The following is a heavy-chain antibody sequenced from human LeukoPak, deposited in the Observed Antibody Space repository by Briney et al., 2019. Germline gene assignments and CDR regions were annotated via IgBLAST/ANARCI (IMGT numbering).Heavy chain of an antibody. Sequence: EPSETLSLTCTVSGSSISSYYWTWIRQPPGKGLEWIGYIYYSGSTNYNPSLKSRVTISVDTSKNQFSLKLTSVTAADTAVYYCARGVNSGYFDYCGQGTLVTVSS. CDR2: IYYSGST. CDR1: GSSISSYY. D-gene: IGHD1-26*01. CDR3: ARGVNSGYFDY. J-gene: IGHJ4*02. V-gene: IGHV4-59*01.